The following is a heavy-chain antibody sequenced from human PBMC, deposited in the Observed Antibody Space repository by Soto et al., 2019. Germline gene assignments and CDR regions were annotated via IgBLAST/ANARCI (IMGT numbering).Heavy chain of an antibody. CDR1: GGSISSYY. V-gene: IGHV4-59*01. CDR3: ARDGHSSGWYDY. J-gene: IGHJ4*02. Sequence: ETLSLTCTVSGGSISSYYWSWIRQPPGKGLEWIGYIYYSGSTNYNPSLKSRVTISVDTSKNQFSLKLSSVTAADTAVYYCARDGHSSGWYDYWGQGTLVTVSS. CDR2: IYYSGST. D-gene: IGHD6-19*01.